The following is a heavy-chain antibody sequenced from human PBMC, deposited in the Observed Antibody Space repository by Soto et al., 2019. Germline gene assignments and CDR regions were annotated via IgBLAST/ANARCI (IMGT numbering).Heavy chain of an antibody. CDR1: GDSVSSNTVA. CDR2: TYSRSTYYN. Sequence: PSQTLSLTCVVSGDSVSSNTVAWNWIRQSPSRGLEWLGRTYSRSTYYNEDMPSVRSRITITRDSSKNQVSLQLKSVTAEDTAMYFCARGKYSGFDIWGQGTKVTVSS. J-gene: IGHJ3*02. V-gene: IGHV6-1*01. D-gene: IGHD1-1*01. CDR3: ARGKYSGFDI.